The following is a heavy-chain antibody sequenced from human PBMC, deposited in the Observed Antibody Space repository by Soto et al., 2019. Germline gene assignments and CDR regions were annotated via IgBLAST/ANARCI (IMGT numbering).Heavy chain of an antibody. J-gene: IGHJ6*03. Sequence: SETLSLTCTVSGDSISSYYWSWIRQPPGRGLEWIGYIYYSGTTMYNPSLESRVTISVDTSKNQFSLSLSSVTAADTAVYYCARTRDQYCSGGSCYYYYYMDVWGKGTTVTVSS. V-gene: IGHV4-59*08. CDR3: ARTRDQYCSGGSCYYYYYMDV. CDR2: IYYSGTT. CDR1: GDSISSYY. D-gene: IGHD2-15*01.